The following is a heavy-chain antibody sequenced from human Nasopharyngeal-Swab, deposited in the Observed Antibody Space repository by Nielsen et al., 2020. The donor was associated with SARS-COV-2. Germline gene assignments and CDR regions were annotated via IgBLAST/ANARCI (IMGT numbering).Heavy chain of an antibody. J-gene: IGHJ6*02. V-gene: IGHV1-69*13. Sequence: SVKVSCKASGCTFSSYAISWVRQAPGQGLEWMGGIIPIFGTANYAQKFQGRVTITADESTSTAYMELSSLRSEDTAVYYCAREASADILTGVYGMDVWGQGTTVTVSS. CDR2: IIPIFGTA. D-gene: IGHD3-9*01. CDR1: GCTFSSYA. CDR3: AREASADILTGVYGMDV.